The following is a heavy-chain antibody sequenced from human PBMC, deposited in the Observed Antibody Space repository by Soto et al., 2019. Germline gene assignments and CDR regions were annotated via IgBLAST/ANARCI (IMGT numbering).Heavy chain of an antibody. J-gene: IGHJ4*02. CDR2: ISYDGSNK. D-gene: IGHD3-9*01. CDR1: GFTFSSYG. CDR3: AKELEVLGDILTGFDY. V-gene: IGHV3-30*18. Sequence: GGSLRLSCAASGFTFSSYGMHWVRQAPGKGLEWVAVISYDGSNKYYADSVKGRFTISRDNSKNTLYLQMNSLRAEDTAVYYCAKELEVLGDILTGFDYWGQGTLVTVS.